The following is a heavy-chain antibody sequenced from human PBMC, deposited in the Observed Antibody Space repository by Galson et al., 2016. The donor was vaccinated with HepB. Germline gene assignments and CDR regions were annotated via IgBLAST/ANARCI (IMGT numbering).Heavy chain of an antibody. Sequence: SETLSLTCTVSGGSITDASCTWIRQPPGKGPEWIGYIYYSETTRYNPSLNSRVTISADASKKQFSLSLASVTAADTAVYYCTTTTTAWYMNWGQGTLITVSS. J-gene: IGHJ4*02. CDR1: GGSITDAS. V-gene: IGHV4-59*01. D-gene: IGHD6-13*01. CDR2: IYYSETT. CDR3: TTTTTAWYMN.